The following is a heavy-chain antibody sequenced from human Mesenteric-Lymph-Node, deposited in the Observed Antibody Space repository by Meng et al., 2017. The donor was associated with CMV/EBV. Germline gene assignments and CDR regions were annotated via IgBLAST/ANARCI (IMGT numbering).Heavy chain of an antibody. D-gene: IGHD2-2*01. V-gene: IGHV3-66*02. CDR1: GLTVSSNY. Sequence: GESLKISCAASGLTVSSNYMSWVRQAPGKGLEWVSVIYSGGITYYADSVKGRFTISRDKSKSTLFLQMNSLRGEDTAVYYCAISSTYYYGMDVWGQGTTVTVSS. CDR3: AISSTYYYGMDV. J-gene: IGHJ6*02. CDR2: IYSGGIT.